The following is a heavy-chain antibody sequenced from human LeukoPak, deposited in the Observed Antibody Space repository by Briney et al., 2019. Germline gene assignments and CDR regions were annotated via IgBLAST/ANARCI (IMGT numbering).Heavy chain of an antibody. CDR3: ARHPIKQLAYMDV. D-gene: IGHD6-6*01. J-gene: IGHJ6*03. Sequence: PSETLSLTCTVSGGSTSSYYWSWIRQPPGKGLEWIGYIYYSGSTNYNPSLKSRVTISVDTSKNQFSLKLSSVTAADTAVYYCARHPIKQLAYMDVWGKGTTVTVSS. CDR2: IYYSGST. CDR1: GGSTSSYY. V-gene: IGHV4-59*08.